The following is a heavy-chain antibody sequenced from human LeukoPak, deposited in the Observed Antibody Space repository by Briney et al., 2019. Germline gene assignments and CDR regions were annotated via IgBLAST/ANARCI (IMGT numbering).Heavy chain of an antibody. J-gene: IGHJ6*02. CDR1: GYTFTSYY. V-gene: IGHV1-46*01. CDR2: INPSGGST. D-gene: IGHD2-2*02. Sequence: ASVKVSCKASGYTFTSYYMHWVRQAPGQGLEWMGIINPSGGSTSYAQKFQRRVTMTRDTSTSTVYMELSSLRSEDTAVYYCARDLVVVVPAAIDYYGMDVWGQGTTVTVSS. CDR3: ARDLVVVVPAAIDYYGMDV.